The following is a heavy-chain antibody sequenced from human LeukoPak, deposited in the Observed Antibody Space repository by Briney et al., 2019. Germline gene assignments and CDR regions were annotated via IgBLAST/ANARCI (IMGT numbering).Heavy chain of an antibody. V-gene: IGHV6-1*01. Sequence: SQTLSLTCAISGDSVSSNSAAWNCIRQSPSRGLEWRGRTYYRSKWYNDYAVSVKSRITINPDTSKNQFSLQLNSVTPEDTAVYYCARDSGIVGAHTHYYYGMDVWGQGTTVTVSS. CDR1: GDSVSSNSAA. CDR2: TYYRSKWYN. J-gene: IGHJ6*02. CDR3: ARDSGIVGAHTHYYYGMDV. D-gene: IGHD1-26*01.